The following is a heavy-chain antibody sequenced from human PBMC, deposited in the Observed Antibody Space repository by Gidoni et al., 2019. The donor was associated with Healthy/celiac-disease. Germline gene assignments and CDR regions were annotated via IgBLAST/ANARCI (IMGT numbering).Heavy chain of an antibody. CDR2: IKQDGSEK. J-gene: IGHJ5*02. CDR1: GFTFSSYW. V-gene: IGHV3-7*01. CDR3: ARATGDFWSTVRWFDP. D-gene: IGHD3-3*01. Sequence: EVQLVESGGGLVQPGGSLRLSCAASGFTFSSYWMSWVRQAPGKGLEWVANIKQDGSEKYYVDSVKGRFTISRDNAKNSLYLQMNSLRAEDTAVYYCARATGDFWSTVRWFDPWGQGTLVTVSS.